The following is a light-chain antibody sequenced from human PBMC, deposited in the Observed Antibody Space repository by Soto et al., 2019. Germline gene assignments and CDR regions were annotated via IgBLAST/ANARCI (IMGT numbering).Light chain of an antibody. CDR1: SSNIGAGYD. CDR2: GNS. J-gene: IGLJ2*01. V-gene: IGLV1-40*01. CDR3: QSYDSSLSRV. Sequence: QSVLTQPPSVSGAPGQRVTISCNGSSSNIGAGYDVHWYQQLPGTAPKLLIYGNSNRPSGVPDRFSGSKSGTSASLAITGLQAEDEADYYCQSYDSSLSRVFGGGTQLTVL.